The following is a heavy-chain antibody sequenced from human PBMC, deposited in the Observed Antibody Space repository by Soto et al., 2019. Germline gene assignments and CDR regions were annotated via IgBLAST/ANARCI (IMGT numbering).Heavy chain of an antibody. CDR3: ARDGAVAGNSNFDY. D-gene: IGHD6-19*01. CDR2: INGGNGNT. Sequence: ASVKVSCKAFGYTFTSYAMHWVRPAPGQRLEWMGWINGGNGNTKYSQKFQGRVTITRDTSASTAYMELSSLRSEDTAVYYCARDGAVAGNSNFDYWGQGTLVTVSS. CDR1: GYTFTSYA. J-gene: IGHJ4*02. V-gene: IGHV1-3*01.